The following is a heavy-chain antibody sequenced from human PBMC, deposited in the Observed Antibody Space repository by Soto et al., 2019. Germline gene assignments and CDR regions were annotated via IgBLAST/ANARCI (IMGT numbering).Heavy chain of an antibody. Sequence: GASVEVSCKASGYTFASYYRHWVRQAPGQGLEWMGLINPSGGSTTYAQRFQGRVTMTRDTSTSTVYMELSRLRSEDTAVYYCARDPSTSLDYWGQGTLVTVSS. D-gene: IGHD6-6*01. J-gene: IGHJ4*02. CDR2: INPSGGST. V-gene: IGHV1-46*01. CDR1: GYTFASYY. CDR3: ARDPSTSLDY.